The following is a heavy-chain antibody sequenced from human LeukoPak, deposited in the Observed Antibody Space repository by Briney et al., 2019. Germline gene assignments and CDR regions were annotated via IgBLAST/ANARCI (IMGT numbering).Heavy chain of an antibody. J-gene: IGHJ4*02. V-gene: IGHV3-23*01. CDR1: GFTFSSYA. CDR2: ISGSRGST. Sequence: GGSLRLSCAASGFTFSSYAMSSVRQAPGKGLEWVSAISGSRGSTYYADCVKGRFTISRDNSKNTLYMEMNSLRAEDTAVYYCAKDLITMVRGVSPFDYWGQGTLVTVSS. D-gene: IGHD3-10*01. CDR3: AKDLITMVRGVSPFDY.